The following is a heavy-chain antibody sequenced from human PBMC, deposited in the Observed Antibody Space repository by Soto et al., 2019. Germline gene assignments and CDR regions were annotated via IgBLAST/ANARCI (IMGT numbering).Heavy chain of an antibody. CDR1: GFTFDDYA. CDR2: ISWNSGNI. V-gene: IGHV3-9*01. J-gene: IGHJ4*02. CDR3: VRSKGGYSYGTPFDY. Sequence: GGSLRLACAASGFTFDDYAMHWVRQVLGKGLEWVSSISWNSGNIGYADSVKGRFTTSRDNAKNSLYLQMNSLRPEDTALYYCVRSKGGYSYGTPFDYWGQGTLVTVSS. D-gene: IGHD5-18*01.